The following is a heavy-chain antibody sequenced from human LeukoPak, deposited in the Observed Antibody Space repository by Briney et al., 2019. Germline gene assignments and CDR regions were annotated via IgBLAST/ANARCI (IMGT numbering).Heavy chain of an antibody. V-gene: IGHV4-39*01. Sequence: SETLSLTCSASGGSISSSSYYWGWIRQPPGKGLEWIGTIYYSGTTYYNPSLKSRVTIFVDTSKKQFSLKLSSVTAADTAVYYCATISGSYPFYFDYWGQGTLVTVSS. CDR2: IYYSGTT. J-gene: IGHJ4*02. D-gene: IGHD1-26*01. CDR1: GGSISSSSYY. CDR3: ATISGSYPFYFDY.